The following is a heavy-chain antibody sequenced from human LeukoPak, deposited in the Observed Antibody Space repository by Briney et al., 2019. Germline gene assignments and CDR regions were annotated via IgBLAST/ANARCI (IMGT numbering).Heavy chain of an antibody. CDR3: AKADEYYDYVWGSYRPHKFDY. V-gene: IGHV3-30*02. CDR1: GFTFSSYG. J-gene: IGHJ4*02. Sequence: GGSPRLSCAASGFTFSSYGMHWVRQAPGKGLEGVAFIRYDGSNKYYADSVKGRFTISRDNSKNTLYLQMNSLRAEDTAVYYCAKADEYYDYVWGSYRPHKFDYWGQGTLVTVSS. D-gene: IGHD3-16*02. CDR2: IRYDGSNK.